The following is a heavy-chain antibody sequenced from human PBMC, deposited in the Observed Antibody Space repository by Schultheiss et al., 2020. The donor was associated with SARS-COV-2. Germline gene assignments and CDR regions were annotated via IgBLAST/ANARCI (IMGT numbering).Heavy chain of an antibody. J-gene: IGHJ4*02. CDR3: ARGGLTYYYDSSGSPNFFDY. CDR2: ISYDGSNK. V-gene: IGHV3-30*01. Sequence: GESLKISCAASGFTFSSYAMHWVRQAPGKGLEWVAVISYDGSNKYYADSVKGRFTISRDNSKNTLYLQMNSLRAEDTAVYYCARGGLTYYYDSSGSPNFFDYWGQGTLVTVSS. D-gene: IGHD3-22*01. CDR1: GFTFSSYA.